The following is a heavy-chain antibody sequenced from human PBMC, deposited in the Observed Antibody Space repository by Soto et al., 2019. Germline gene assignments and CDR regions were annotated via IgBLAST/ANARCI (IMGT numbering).Heavy chain of an antibody. CDR2: ISYDGSNK. CDR1: GFTFSSYA. V-gene: IGHV3-30-3*01. D-gene: IGHD1-1*01. Sequence: QVQLVESGGGVVQPGRSLRLSCAASGFTFSSYAMHWVRQAPGKGLEWVAVISYDGSNKYYADSVKGRFTISRDNSKNSLYLQMNCLRAEDTAVYYCAKTPTRGWKAILDYLGQGTLVTESS. CDR3: AKTPTRGWKAILDY. J-gene: IGHJ4*02.